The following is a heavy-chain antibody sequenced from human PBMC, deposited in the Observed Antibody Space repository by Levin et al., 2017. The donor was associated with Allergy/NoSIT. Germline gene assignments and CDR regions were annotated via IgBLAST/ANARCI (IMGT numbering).Heavy chain of an antibody. CDR2: ISGSGGST. V-gene: IGHV3-23*01. CDR1: GFTFSSYA. J-gene: IGHJ4*02. CDR3: AKGEQWLVLESYFDY. Sequence: LSLTCAASGFTFSSYAMSWVRQAPGKGLEWVSAISGSGGSTYYADSVKGRFTISRDNSKNTLYLQMNSLRAEDTAVYYCAKGEQWLVLESYFDYWGQGTLVTVSS. D-gene: IGHD6-19*01.